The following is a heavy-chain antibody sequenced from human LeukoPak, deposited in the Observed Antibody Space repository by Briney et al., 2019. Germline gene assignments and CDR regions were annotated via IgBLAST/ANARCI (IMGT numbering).Heavy chain of an antibody. J-gene: IGHJ4*02. V-gene: IGHV4-34*01. D-gene: IGHD3-22*01. CDR1: GGSFSGYY. CDR2: INHSGST. Sequence: PSETLSLTCVVYGGSFSGYYWSWIRQPPGKGLEWIGEINHSGSTNYNPSLKSRVTISVGTSNNQFSLKLNSVTAADTAVYYCARGAPYYYDSSGYLFDYWGQGTLVTVSS. CDR3: ARGAPYYYDSSGYLFDY.